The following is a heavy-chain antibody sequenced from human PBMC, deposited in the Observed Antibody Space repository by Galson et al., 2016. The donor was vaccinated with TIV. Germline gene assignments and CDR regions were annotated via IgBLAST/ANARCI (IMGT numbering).Heavy chain of an antibody. Sequence: SLRLSCAASGFTFSSYEMNWVRQAPGKGLEWVSYIIDSGSSTYYADSVKGRFTISRDNAKNSVYLQLNSLRAEDTAVYYCASGRGYCDHTSCCVDYWGQGTLVTVSA. CDR2: IIDSGSST. V-gene: IGHV3-48*03. J-gene: IGHJ4*02. CDR1: GFTFSSYE. CDR3: ASGRGYCDHTSCCVDY. D-gene: IGHD2-2*01.